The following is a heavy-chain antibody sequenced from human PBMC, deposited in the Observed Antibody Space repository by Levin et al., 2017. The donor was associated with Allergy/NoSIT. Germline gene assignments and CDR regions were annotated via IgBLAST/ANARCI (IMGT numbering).Heavy chain of an antibody. D-gene: IGHD2-15*01. Sequence: GESLKISCAASGFTFRSYDMSWVRQAPGKGLEWISFITATTNLTLDAGSVRGRFTISRDNGKSSLYMQMNSLRDEDTAVYYCARDKEEGSCSDGACYPDRWGQGTLVTVSS. J-gene: IGHJ5*02. CDR2: ITATTNLT. CDR1: GFTFRSYD. V-gene: IGHV3-48*02. CDR3: ARDKEEGSCSDGACYPDR.